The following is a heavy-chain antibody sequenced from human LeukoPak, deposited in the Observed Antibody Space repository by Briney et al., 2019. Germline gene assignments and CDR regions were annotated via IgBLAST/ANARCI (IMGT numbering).Heavy chain of an antibody. D-gene: IGHD3-22*01. J-gene: IGHJ4*02. CDR2: ISSSSSYI. CDR3: ARERVGYYYDSSGYFDY. Sequence: GGSLRLSCAASGFTVSSNYMNWVRQAPGKGLEWVSSISSSSSYIYYADSVKGRFTISRDNAKNSLYLQMNSLRAEDTAVYYCARERVGYYYDSSGYFDYWGQGTLVTVSS. V-gene: IGHV3-21*01. CDR1: GFTVSSNY.